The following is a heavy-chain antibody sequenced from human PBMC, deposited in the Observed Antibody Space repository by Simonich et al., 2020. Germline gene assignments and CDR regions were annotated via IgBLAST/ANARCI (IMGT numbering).Heavy chain of an antibody. J-gene: IGHJ4*02. Sequence: QVQLVQSGAEVKKPGASVKVSCKASGYTFTGYYMHWVRQAPGKGLEWMGWINPNSGGTNYAQKVQGRITMTRDTSISTAYMELSRLRSDDTAVYYCASSKLATIDYWGQGTLVTVSS. D-gene: IGHD5-12*01. CDR2: INPNSGGT. CDR3: ASSKLATIDY. V-gene: IGHV1-2*02. CDR1: GYTFTGYY.